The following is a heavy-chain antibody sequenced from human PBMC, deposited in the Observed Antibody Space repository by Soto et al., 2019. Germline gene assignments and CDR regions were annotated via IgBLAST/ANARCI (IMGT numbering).Heavy chain of an antibody. CDR1: GFTFSSYW. Sequence: GGSLRPSCAASGFTFSSYWMSWVRQAPGKGLEWVANIKQDGSEKYYVDSVKGRFTISRDNAKNSLYLQMNSLRAEDTAVYYCARANGITIFGAGPNYMDVWGKGTTVTVSS. CDR3: ARANGITIFGAGPNYMDV. CDR2: IKQDGSEK. J-gene: IGHJ6*03. V-gene: IGHV3-7*01. D-gene: IGHD3-3*01.